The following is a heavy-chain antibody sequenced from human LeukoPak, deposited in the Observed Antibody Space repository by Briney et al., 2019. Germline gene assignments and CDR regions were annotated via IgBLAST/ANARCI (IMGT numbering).Heavy chain of an antibody. CDR1: GGSFSGYY. V-gene: IGHV4-34*01. CDR3: ARVRMWGYDSIAPGDY. J-gene: IGHJ4*02. D-gene: IGHD3-22*01. Sequence: SETLSLTCAVYGGSFSGYYWSWIRQPPGKGLEWIGEINHSGSTNYNPSLKSRVTISVDTSKNQFSLKLGSVTAADTAVYYCARVRMWGYDSIAPGDYWGQGTLVTVSS. CDR2: INHSGST.